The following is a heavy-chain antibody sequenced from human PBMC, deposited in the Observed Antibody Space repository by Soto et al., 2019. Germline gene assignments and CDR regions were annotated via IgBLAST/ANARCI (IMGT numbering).Heavy chain of an antibody. CDR3: ARVPSGERLGELSYLYYFDY. J-gene: IGHJ4*02. V-gene: IGHV4-34*01. CDR2: INHSGST. CDR1: GGSFSGYY. Sequence: SETLSLTCAVYGGSFSGYYWSWIRQPPGKGLEWIGEINHSGSTNYNPSLKSRVTISVDTSKNQFSLKLSSVTAADTAVYYCARVPSGERLGELSYLYYFDYWGQGTLVTVSS. D-gene: IGHD3-16*02.